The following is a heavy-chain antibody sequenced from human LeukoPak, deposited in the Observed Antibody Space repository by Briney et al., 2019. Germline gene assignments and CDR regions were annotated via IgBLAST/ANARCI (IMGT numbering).Heavy chain of an antibody. CDR3: ARESIAVAGAPFDY. CDR1: GFTFGSYE. J-gene: IGHJ4*02. Sequence: GGSLRLSCAAPGFTFGSYEMNWVRQAPGKGLEWVSYISSGSTIYDADSVKGRFTISRDNAKNSLYLQMNSLRAEDTAVYYCARESIAVAGAPFDYWGQGTLVTVSS. V-gene: IGHV3-48*03. D-gene: IGHD6-19*01. CDR2: ISSGSTI.